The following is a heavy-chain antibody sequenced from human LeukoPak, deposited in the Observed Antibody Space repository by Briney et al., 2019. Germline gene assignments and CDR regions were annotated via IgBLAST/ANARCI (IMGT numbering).Heavy chain of an antibody. CDR1: GYTFTSYG. D-gene: IGHD2-21*02. Sequence: ASVKVSCKASGYTFTSYGISWVRQAPGQGLEWMGWISAYNGNTNYAQKLQGRVTMTTDTSTSTAYMELRSLRSDDTAVYYCARGGCSGGDCYSGLDYWGQGTLVTVSS. CDR3: ARGGCSGGDCYSGLDY. V-gene: IGHV1-18*01. J-gene: IGHJ4*02. CDR2: ISAYNGNT.